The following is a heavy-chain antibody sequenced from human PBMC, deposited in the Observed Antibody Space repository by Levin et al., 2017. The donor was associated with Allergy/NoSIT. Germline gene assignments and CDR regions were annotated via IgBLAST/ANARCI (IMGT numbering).Heavy chain of an antibody. CDR1: GDTFSGSA. J-gene: IGHJ4*02. CDR3: ARTVAGATFDF. Sequence: KISCKTTGATGDTFSGSAITWVRQAPGQGLEWMGRITPMFGTPAYAQRLEGRVTISADQSTTTHYMELSSLRSEDTAVYYCARTVAGATFDFWGQGTLVTVSS. V-gene: IGHV1-69*15. CDR2: ITPMFGTP. D-gene: IGHD6-19*01.